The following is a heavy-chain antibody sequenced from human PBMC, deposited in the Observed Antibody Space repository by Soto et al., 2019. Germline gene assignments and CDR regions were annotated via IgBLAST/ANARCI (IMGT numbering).Heavy chain of an antibody. D-gene: IGHD2-8*01. CDR2: ITSDGGTT. CDR1: GFTFSNYA. J-gene: IGHJ4*02. Sequence: GGSLRLSCAASGFTFSNYAMHWVRQAPGKGLEYVSAITSDGGTTYYADSVKGRSTISRDNSKNTLYLQMGSLRAEDMAMYYCARDANGAADYWGQGTLVTVSS. CDR3: ARDANGAADY. V-gene: IGHV3-64*02.